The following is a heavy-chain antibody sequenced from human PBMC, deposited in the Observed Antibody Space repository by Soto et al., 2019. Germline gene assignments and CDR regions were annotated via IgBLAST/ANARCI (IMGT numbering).Heavy chain of an antibody. D-gene: IGHD3-10*01. V-gene: IGHV4-59*08. CDR1: GGSLCRSE. Sequence: LPSTGAVRGGSLCRSEWTPLRQTPGKGLEWIGYIYYSGRTNYNPSLKSRVTISVDTSKNQFSLKLSSVTAADTAVYYCAKTPRSAFRGVIYFDYWGQGPLVTVSS. CDR3: AKTPRSAFRGVIYFDY. J-gene: IGHJ4*02. CDR2: IYYSGRT.